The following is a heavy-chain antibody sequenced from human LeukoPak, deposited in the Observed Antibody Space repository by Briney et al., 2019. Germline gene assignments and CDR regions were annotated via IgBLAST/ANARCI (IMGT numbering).Heavy chain of an antibody. CDR1: GYTFTGYY. V-gene: IGHV1-2*06. CDR2: INPNSGGT. CDR3: ARPVFWVAVAGHDAFDI. D-gene: IGHD6-19*01. J-gene: IGHJ3*02. Sequence: ASVKVSCKASGYTFTGYYMHWVRQAPGQGLEWMGRINPNSGGTNYAQKFQGRVTMTRDTSISTAYMELSRLRSDDTAVHYCARPVFWVAVAGHDAFDIWGQGTMVTVSS.